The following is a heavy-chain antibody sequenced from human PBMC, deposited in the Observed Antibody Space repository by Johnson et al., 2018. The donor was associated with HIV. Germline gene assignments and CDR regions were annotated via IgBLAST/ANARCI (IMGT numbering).Heavy chain of an antibody. D-gene: IGHD6-19*01. Sequence: QVQLVESRGGLVKPGGSLRLSCAASGFTFSDYYMNWIRQAPGKGLEWVAVISYDGSNKYYADSVKGRFTISRDNSKSTLNLQMNSLRAEDTAIYYCAKDDNLGVWFSYAFDVWGQGTVVTVSS. CDR3: AKDDNLGVWFSYAFDV. V-gene: IGHV3-30*18. J-gene: IGHJ3*01. CDR2: ISYDGSNK. CDR1: GFTFSDYY.